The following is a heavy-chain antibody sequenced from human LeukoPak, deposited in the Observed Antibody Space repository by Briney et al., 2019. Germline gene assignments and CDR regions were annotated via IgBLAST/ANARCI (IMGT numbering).Heavy chain of an antibody. Sequence: SQTLSLTCTVSGGSISSGGYYWSWIRQHPGKGLEWIGYIYYSGSTYYNPSLKSRVTISVDTSKNQFSLKLSSVTAADTAVYYCARATVQYSNYDFDCWGQGTLVTVSS. D-gene: IGHD4-11*01. CDR2: IYYSGST. J-gene: IGHJ4*02. V-gene: IGHV4-31*03. CDR3: ARATVQYSNYDFDC. CDR1: GGSISSGGYY.